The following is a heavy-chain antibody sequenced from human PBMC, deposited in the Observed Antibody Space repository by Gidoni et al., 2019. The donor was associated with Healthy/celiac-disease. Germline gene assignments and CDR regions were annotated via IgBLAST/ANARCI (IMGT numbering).Heavy chain of an antibody. Sequence: EVQLLESGGGLVQPGGSMRASCPASGFTFSSHVMSWVRQPPGKGLEWVSAIRGSGGSTYYADSVKGRFTIYRDNSKNTLYLQKNSLGAEDTGVYYCAKAEYCGGDCYVPDWGPQELYWGQGTLVTVSA. CDR3: AKAEYCGGDCYVPDWGPQELY. V-gene: IGHV3-23*01. CDR2: IRGSGGST. CDR1: GFTFSSHV. D-gene: IGHD2-21*02. J-gene: IGHJ4*02.